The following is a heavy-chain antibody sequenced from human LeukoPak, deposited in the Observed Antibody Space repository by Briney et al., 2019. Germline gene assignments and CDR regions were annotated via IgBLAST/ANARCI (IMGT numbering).Heavy chain of an antibody. D-gene: IGHD1-26*01. V-gene: IGHV1-46*01. J-gene: IGHJ5*02. CDR3: ARDLGWELPYNWFDP. CDR1: GYTFTSYY. CDR2: INPSGGST. Sequence: ASVKVSCKASGYTFTSYYMHWVRQAPGQGLEWMGIINPSGGSTSYAQKFQGRVTMTRDMSTSTVYMELSSLRSEDTAVYYCARDLGWELPYNWFDPWGQGTLVTVSS.